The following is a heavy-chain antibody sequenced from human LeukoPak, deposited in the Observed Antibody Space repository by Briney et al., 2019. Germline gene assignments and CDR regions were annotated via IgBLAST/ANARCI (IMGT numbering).Heavy chain of an antibody. CDR1: GLTVSKNY. Sequence: PGGSLRLSCAASGLTVSKNYMSWVRQAPGRGLEWVSVMYDDGRTYYADFVKGRFTISRDNSKSTLFLQMNSLRVEDTAVYYCARSDCSSCYLGVWYFFDYWGQGSLVSVSS. J-gene: IGHJ4*02. CDR2: MYDDGRT. CDR3: ARSDCSSCYLGVWYFFDY. D-gene: IGHD6-13*01. V-gene: IGHV3-66*01.